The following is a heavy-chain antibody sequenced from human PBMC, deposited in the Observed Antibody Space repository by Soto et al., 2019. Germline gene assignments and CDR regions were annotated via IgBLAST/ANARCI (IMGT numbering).Heavy chain of an antibody. D-gene: IGHD3-10*01. Sequence: PGGSLRLSCAASGFTFSSYAMSWVRQAPGKGLEWVSAISGSGGSTYYADSVKGRFTISRDNSKNTLYLQMNSLRAEDTAVYYCRGGRDYYYYYGMDVWGQGTTVTVSS. CDR1: GFTFSSYA. CDR2: ISGSGGST. V-gene: IGHV3-23*01. CDR3: RGGRDYYYYYGMDV. J-gene: IGHJ6*02.